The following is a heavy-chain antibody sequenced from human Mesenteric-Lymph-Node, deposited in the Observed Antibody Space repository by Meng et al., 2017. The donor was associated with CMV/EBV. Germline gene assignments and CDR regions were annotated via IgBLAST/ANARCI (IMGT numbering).Heavy chain of an antibody. D-gene: IGHD2-2*02. Sequence: SCKASGGTFSNYAISWVRQAPGKGLEWVSYISSTSSTIYYADSVKGRFIISRDNAKNSLYLQMNGLRAEDTAVYYCARAYCTSISCYTGLFDYWGQGTLVTVSS. CDR3: ARAYCTSISCYTGLFDY. J-gene: IGHJ4*02. CDR1: GGTFSNYA. V-gene: IGHV3-48*04. CDR2: ISSTSSTI.